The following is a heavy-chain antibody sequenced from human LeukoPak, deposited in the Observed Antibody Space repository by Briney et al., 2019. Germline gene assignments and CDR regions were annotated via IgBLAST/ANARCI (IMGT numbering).Heavy chain of an antibody. CDR1: GFTFCSYE. D-gene: IGHD3-10*01. CDR2: ISSSGSTI. V-gene: IGHV3-48*03. Sequence: GGSLRLSCAASGFTFCSYEMNWVRQAPGKGLEWVSYISSSGSTIYYADSVKGRFTISRDNAKNSLYLQMNSLRAEDTAVYYCASWATQNYGSGSYYMFYWGQGTLVTVSS. CDR3: ASWATQNYGSGSYYMFY. J-gene: IGHJ4*02.